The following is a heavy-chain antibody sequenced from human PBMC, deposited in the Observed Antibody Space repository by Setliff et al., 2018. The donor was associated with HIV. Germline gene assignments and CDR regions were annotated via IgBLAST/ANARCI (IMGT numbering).Heavy chain of an antibody. Sequence: PSETLSLTCGVSGGSITSSKWWSWVRQPPGKGLEWIGEIYHSGSTNYNPSLKSRVTISVDKSKNQFSLKLSAVTAADTAVYYCARDHVFGSRTGFDPWGQGNTVTVSS. V-gene: IGHV4-4*02. J-gene: IGHJ6*02. CDR1: GGSITSSKW. D-gene: IGHD3-10*01. CDR2: IYHSGST. CDR3: ARDHVFGSRTGFDP.